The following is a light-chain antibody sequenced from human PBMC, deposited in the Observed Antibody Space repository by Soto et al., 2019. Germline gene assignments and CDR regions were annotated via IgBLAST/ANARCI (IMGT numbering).Light chain of an antibody. CDR3: SSYTSSSTRV. J-gene: IGLJ1*01. CDR2: EVS. V-gene: IGLV2-14*01. Sequence: QSALTQPASVSGSPGQSITISCTGTSSDVGAYNYVSWYQQHPGKAPKLMIYEVSTRPSGVSNRFSGSKSGNTASLTISGLQAEDEADYYGSSYTSSSTRVFGTGTKLTVL. CDR1: SSDVGAYNY.